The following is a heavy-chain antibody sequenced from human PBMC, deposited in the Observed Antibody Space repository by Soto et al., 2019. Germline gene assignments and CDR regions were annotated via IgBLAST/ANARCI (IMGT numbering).Heavy chain of an antibody. CDR2: ISYDGSNK. J-gene: IGHJ4*02. CDR3: AKGHGSGSYYNRQDYFDY. D-gene: IGHD3-10*01. Sequence: QVQLVESGGGVVQPGRSLRLSCAASGFTFSSYGMHWVRQAPGKGLEWVAVISYDGSNKYYADSVMGRFTISRDNSKNTLYLQMNSLRAEDTAVYYCAKGHGSGSYYNRQDYFDYWGQGTLVTVSS. V-gene: IGHV3-30*18. CDR1: GFTFSSYG.